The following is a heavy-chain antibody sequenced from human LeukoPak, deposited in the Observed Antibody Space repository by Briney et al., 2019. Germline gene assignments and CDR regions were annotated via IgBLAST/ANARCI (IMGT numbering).Heavy chain of an antibody. CDR1: GGSISTYY. CDR3: ARQCSSSSYYFDY. D-gene: IGHD6-13*01. J-gene: IGHJ4*02. V-gene: IGHV4-59*08. CDR2: IYYSGRT. Sequence: SETLSLTCTVSGGSISTYYWSWIRQPPGKGLEWIGYIYYSGRTNYNPSLKSRVTISIDTSKNQFSLKLSSVTAADTAVYYCARQCSSSSYYFDYWGQGTLATVSP.